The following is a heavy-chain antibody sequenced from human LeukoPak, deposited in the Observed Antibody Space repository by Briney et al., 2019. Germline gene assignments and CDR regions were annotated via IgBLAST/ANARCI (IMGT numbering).Heavy chain of an antibody. CDR2: IYYSGST. CDR1: GFTFSDYY. J-gene: IGHJ3*02. Sequence: LRLSCAASGFTFSDYYMSWIRQAPGKGLEWIGYIYYSGSTYYNPSLKSRVTISVDTSKNQFSLKLSSVTAADTAVYYCARDGTNYYDSSGNDAFDIWGQGTMVTVSS. CDR3: ARDGTNYYDSSGNDAFDI. D-gene: IGHD3-22*01. V-gene: IGHV4-30-4*08.